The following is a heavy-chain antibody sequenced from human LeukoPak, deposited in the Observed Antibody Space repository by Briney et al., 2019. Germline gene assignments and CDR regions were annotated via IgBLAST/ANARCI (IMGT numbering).Heavy chain of an antibody. CDR2: ISYDGSNK. J-gene: IGHJ4*02. V-gene: IGHV3-30*18. CDR1: GFTFSSYG. CDR3: AKVSGPYYYDSSGSYFDY. Sequence: RSGGSLRLSCAASGFTFSSYGMHWVRQAPGKGLEWVAVISYDGSNKYYADSVKGRFTISRDNSKNTLYLQMNSLRAEDTAVYYCAKVSGPYYYDSSGSYFDYWGQGTLVTVSS. D-gene: IGHD3-22*01.